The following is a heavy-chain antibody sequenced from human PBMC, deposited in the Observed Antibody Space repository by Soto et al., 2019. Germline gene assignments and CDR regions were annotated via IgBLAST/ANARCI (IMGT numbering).Heavy chain of an antibody. Sequence: QVQLVESGGGVVQPGRSLRLSCAASGFTFSSYAMHWVRQAPGKGLEWVAVISYDGSNKYYADSVKGRFTISRDNSKNTVYLQMNSLRAEDTAVYYCASSQGPTYYFDYWGQGTLVNVSS. J-gene: IGHJ4*02. CDR1: GFTFSSYA. CDR3: ASSQGPTYYFDY. V-gene: IGHV3-30-3*01. CDR2: ISYDGSNK.